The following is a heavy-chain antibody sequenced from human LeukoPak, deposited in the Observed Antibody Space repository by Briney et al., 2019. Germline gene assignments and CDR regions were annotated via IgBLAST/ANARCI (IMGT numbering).Heavy chain of an antibody. Sequence: SETLSLTCTVSGGSITNNNYYWTWIRQPPGKGLEWIGYIYYSGSTNYNPSLKSRVTISVDTSKNQFSLKLSSVTAADTAVYYCARYNSSNWYVVDYWGQGTLVTVSS. J-gene: IGHJ4*02. D-gene: IGHD6-13*01. CDR2: IYYSGST. CDR3: ARYNSSNWYVVDY. V-gene: IGHV4-61*01. CDR1: GGSITNNNYY.